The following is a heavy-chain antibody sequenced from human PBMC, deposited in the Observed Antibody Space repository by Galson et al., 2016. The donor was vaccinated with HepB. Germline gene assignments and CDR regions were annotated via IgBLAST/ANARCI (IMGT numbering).Heavy chain of an antibody. CDR3: SRDDGNYQEAFDS. V-gene: IGHV1-46*01. CDR2: INPSGGST. CDR1: GYIFTKFY. Sequence: SVKVSCKASGYIFTKFYMHWVRQAPGQGLEWMGIINPSGGSTSYAQKFQDRVTMTRDTSTSTVYMELSSLRSEDTAVYYCSRDDGNYQEAFDSWGQGTLVTVSS. J-gene: IGHJ4*02. D-gene: IGHD4-17*01.